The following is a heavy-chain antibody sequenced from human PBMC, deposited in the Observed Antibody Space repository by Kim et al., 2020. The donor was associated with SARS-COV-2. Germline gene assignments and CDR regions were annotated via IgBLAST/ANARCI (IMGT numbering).Heavy chain of an antibody. D-gene: IGHD7-27*01. CDR2: VNGDGTEE. V-gene: IGHV3-74*01. CDR1: GFTFSTYW. Sequence: WGSLRLSCAASGFTFSTYWMHWVRQVPGKGLVWVSRVNGDGTEENYADSAKGRFTISRDNAKNTLYLQMNSLRPEDTAVYYCARDVRTGLTAPSAFDIWG. CDR3: ARDVRTGLTAPSAFDI. J-gene: IGHJ3*02.